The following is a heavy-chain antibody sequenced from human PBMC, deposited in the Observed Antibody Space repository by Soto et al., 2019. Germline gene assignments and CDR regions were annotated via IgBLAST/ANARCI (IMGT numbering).Heavy chain of an antibody. CDR1: GFTFSSYA. D-gene: IGHD3-16*01. Sequence: PGGSLRLSCAASGFTFSSYAMSWVRQAPGKGLEWVSAISGSGGSTYYADSVKGRFTISGDNSENTLYLQMNSLRAEDTAVYYCANCGFGDYGYYYMDVWGKGTTVTVSS. CDR2: ISGSGGST. CDR3: ANCGFGDYGYYYMDV. J-gene: IGHJ6*03. V-gene: IGHV3-23*01.